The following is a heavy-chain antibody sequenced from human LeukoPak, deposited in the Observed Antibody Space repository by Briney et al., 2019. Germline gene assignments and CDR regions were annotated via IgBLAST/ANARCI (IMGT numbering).Heavy chain of an antibody. CDR2: IDSSGDVI. D-gene: IGHD6-13*01. Sequence: GGSLRLSCAASGFTFSDYYMTWIRQAPGKGLEWLSYIDSSGDVIYDADSVKGRFTISRDNAKDSVFLQMNSLRAEDTAVYYCAKGTHSSSWHWFDSWGQGTLVTVSS. J-gene: IGHJ5*01. V-gene: IGHV3-11*01. CDR1: GFTFSDYY. CDR3: AKGTHSSSWHWFDS.